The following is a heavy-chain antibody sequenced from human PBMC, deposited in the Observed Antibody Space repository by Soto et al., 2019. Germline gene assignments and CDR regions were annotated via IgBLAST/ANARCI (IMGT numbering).Heavy chain of an antibody. Sequence: QVQLVESGGGVVQPGRSLRLSCAASGFTFSNFGMQWVRQAPGKGLEWVASISYDGNIKYSADSVKGRFTISRDNSKNTQYLQMNSLRSEDTAVDYCARCWGPVTAAVDDYWGQGTLVTVSS. D-gene: IGHD6-13*01. J-gene: IGHJ4*02. V-gene: IGHV3-30*03. CDR2: ISYDGNIK. CDR1: GFTFSNFG. CDR3: ARCWGPVTAAVDDY.